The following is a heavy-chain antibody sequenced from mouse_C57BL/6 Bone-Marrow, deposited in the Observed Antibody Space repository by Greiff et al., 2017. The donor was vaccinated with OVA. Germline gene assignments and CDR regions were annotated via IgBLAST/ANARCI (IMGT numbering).Heavy chain of an antibody. D-gene: IGHD2-4*01. J-gene: IGHJ3*01. CDR1: GFNFSSYG. V-gene: IGHV5-6*01. Sequence: EVQLVESGGDLVKPGGSLKLSCAASGFNFSSYGMSWVRQTPDKRLEWVATISSGGSYTYYPDSVKGRFTISRDNAMNTLYLQMSSLTYEDTAMYYCARFCDYEGFAYWGKGALVTVSA. CDR2: ISSGGSYT. CDR3: ARFCDYEGFAY.